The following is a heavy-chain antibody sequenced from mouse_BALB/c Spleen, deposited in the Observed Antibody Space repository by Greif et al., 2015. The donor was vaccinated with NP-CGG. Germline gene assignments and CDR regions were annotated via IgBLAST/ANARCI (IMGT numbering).Heavy chain of an antibody. V-gene: IGHV7-3*02. CDR3: ARDTGTFAY. J-gene: IGHJ3*01. D-gene: IGHD4-1*01. Sequence: EVKLVESGGGLVQPGGSLRLSCATSGITFTDYYMSWVRQPPGKALEWLGFIRNKANGYTTEYSASVKGRFTISRDNSQGILYLQMNTLRAEDSATYDCARDTGTFAYWGQGTLVTVSA. CDR1: GITFTDYY. CDR2: IRNKANGYTT.